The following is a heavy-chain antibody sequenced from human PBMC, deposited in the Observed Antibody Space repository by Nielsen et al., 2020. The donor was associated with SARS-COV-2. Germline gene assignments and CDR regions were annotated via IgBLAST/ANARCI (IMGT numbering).Heavy chain of an antibody. CDR3: ARIGPDDYGDEDDTNYFDY. CDR2: IYYSGST. CDR1: GGSISSSSYY. Sequence: SETLSLTCTVSGGSISSSSYYWGWIRQPPGKGLEWIGSIYYSGSTYYNPSLKSRVTISVDTSKNQFSLKLSSVTAADTAVYYCARIGPDDYGDEDDTNYFDYWGQGTLVTVSS. D-gene: IGHD4-17*01. V-gene: IGHV4-39*01. J-gene: IGHJ4*02.